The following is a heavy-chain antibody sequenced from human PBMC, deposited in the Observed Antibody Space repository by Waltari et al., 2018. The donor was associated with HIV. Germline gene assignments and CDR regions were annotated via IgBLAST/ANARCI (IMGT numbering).Heavy chain of an antibody. CDR1: GFPFSKFD. V-gene: IGHV3-23*01. J-gene: IGHJ6*02. CDR2: ISGSGGST. CDR3: VKEHQYSHSWYSYYGMDV. D-gene: IGHD6-13*01. Sequence: EVQVLGSGGALVQPGGSLRLSCAASGFPFSKFDLRLDRQAPGKGLEWVSTISGSGGSTYYADSVKGRFTVSRDNSKNTLYLQMNSLRAEDTAVYFCVKEHQYSHSWYSYYGMDVWGQGTTVTVSS.